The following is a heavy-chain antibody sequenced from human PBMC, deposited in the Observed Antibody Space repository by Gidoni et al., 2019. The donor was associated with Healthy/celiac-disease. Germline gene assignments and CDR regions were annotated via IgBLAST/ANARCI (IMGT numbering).Heavy chain of an antibody. Sequence: EVQLVESGGGLVKPGGSLRLSCAASGFTFSSYSMNWVRQAPGKGLEWVSSISSSSSYIYYADSGKGRFTISRDNAKNSLYLQMNSLRAEDTAVYYCARDWTLAVAGGDYFDYWGQGTLVTVSS. CDR1: GFTFSSYS. D-gene: IGHD6-19*01. V-gene: IGHV3-21*01. CDR2: ISSSSSYI. J-gene: IGHJ4*02. CDR3: ARDWTLAVAGGDYFDY.